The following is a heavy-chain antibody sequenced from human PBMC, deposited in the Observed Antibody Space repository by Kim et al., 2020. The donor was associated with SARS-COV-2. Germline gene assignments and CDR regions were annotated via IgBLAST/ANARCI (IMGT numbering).Heavy chain of an antibody. CDR3: AGGVVPAAMIYYYYMDV. CDR2: MNPNSGNT. CDR1: GYTFTSYD. V-gene: IGHV1-8*01. D-gene: IGHD2-2*01. Sequence: ASVKVSCKASGYTFTSYDINWVRQATGQGLEWMGWMNPNSGNTGYAQKFQGRVTMTRNTSISTAYMELSSLRSEDTAVYYCAGGVVPAAMIYYYYMDVWGKGTTVTVSS. J-gene: IGHJ6*03.